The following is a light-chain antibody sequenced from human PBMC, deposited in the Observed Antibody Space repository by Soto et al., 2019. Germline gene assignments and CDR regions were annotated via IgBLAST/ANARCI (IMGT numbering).Light chain of an antibody. V-gene: IGKV1-33*01. CDR2: DAS. J-gene: IGKJ4*01. CDR3: HQYDNLSLT. CDR1: QDISNY. Sequence: DIQMTQSPSSLSASVGDRVTITCQASQDISNYLNWYQQKPGKAPKLLIYDASNLETGVPSRFSGSGSGTDFPFTISILQPEDIATYYCHQYDNLSLTFGGGTKVEIK.